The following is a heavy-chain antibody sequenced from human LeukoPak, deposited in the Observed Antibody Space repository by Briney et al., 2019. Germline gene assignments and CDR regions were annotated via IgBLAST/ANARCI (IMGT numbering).Heavy chain of an antibody. CDR1: GFSFSSYA. J-gene: IGHJ6*01. D-gene: IGHD2-15*01. CDR3: ARASYCSGGSCLYYHYYYGMDV. CDR2: ISYDGSNK. V-gene: IGHV3-30-3*01. Sequence: GGALRLSCAAPGFSFSSYAMHWVRPAPGKGLERVADISYDGSNKYYADSVKGRFTISRDNSKNTLYLQMDSLRAEDTAVYYCARASYCSGGSCLYYHYYYGMDVWGQGTTVTVSS.